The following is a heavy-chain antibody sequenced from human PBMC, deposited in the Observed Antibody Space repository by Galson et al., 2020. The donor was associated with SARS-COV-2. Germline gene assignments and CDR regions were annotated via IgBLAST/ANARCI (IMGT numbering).Heavy chain of an antibody. D-gene: IGHD3-9*01. J-gene: IGHJ6*02. CDR2: LSCSGVTR. CDR3: AKWETRYYDILTGYYGVDYYYYYGMDV. Sequence: GESLKISCAASGFTFNSYAMSWVPQAPGKGLEWVSGLSCSGVTRYYADSVKGRFTISRDNSKNTMYLQMYSLRAEDTAVYYCAKWETRYYDILTGYYGVDYYYYYGMDVWGQGTTVTVSS. V-gene: IGHV3-23*01. CDR1: GFTFNSYA.